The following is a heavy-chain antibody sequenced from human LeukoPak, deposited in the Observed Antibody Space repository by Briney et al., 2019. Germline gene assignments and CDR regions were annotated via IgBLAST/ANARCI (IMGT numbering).Heavy chain of an antibody. CDR2: IYTSGST. CDR1: GGSISSYY. J-gene: IGHJ4*02. CDR3: ARGLRVATFFC. V-gene: IGHV4-4*07. D-gene: IGHD3-10*01. Sequence: SSETLPLTCTVSGGSISSYYWSWIRQPAGKGLEWIGRIYTSGSTNYNPSLKSRVTMSVDTSKNQFSLKLSSVTAADTAVYYCARGLRVATFFCWGQGTLVTVSS.